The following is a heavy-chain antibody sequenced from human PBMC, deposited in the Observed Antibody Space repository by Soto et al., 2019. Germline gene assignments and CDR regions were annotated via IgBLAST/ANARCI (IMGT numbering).Heavy chain of an antibody. CDR2: ISYDGSNK. D-gene: IGHD3-10*01. Sequence: QVQLVESGGGVVQPGRSLRLSCAASGFTFSSYGMHWVRQAPGKGLEWVAVISYDGSNKYYADSVKGRFTISRDNSKNTLYLQMNRLRAEDTAVYYCAKRSGLLWFGELPDYWGQGTLVTVSS. CDR1: GFTFSSYG. J-gene: IGHJ4*02. V-gene: IGHV3-30*18. CDR3: AKRSGLLWFGELPDY.